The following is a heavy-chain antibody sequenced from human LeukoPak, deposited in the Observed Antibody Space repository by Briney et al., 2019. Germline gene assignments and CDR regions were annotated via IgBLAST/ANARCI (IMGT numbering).Heavy chain of an antibody. J-gene: IGHJ4*02. Sequence: SETLSLTCTVSGYSISSGYHWGWIRQPPGKGLEWIGSIYHSGSTYYNPSPKSRVTISVDTSKNQFSLKLSSVTAADTAVYYCAGTYYYDSSGYYHYSLWGQGTLVTVSS. V-gene: IGHV4-38-2*02. CDR2: IYHSGST. CDR3: AGTYYYDSSGYYHYSL. CDR1: GYSISSGYH. D-gene: IGHD3-22*01.